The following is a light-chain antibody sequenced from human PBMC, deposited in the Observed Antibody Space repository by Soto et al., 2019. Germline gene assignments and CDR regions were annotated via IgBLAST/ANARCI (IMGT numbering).Light chain of an antibody. J-gene: IGKJ1*01. CDR1: QSVSRY. CDR3: QQYTNWPRP. Sequence: EIVLTQSPATLSLSPGERARLCGGASQSVSRYLAWYQQKPGQAPRLLIYDASNRATGIPARFSGSGSGTEFTLPISSLQSADFAVYYCQQYTNWPRPFGQGTKVDIK. V-gene: IGKV3-11*01. CDR2: DAS.